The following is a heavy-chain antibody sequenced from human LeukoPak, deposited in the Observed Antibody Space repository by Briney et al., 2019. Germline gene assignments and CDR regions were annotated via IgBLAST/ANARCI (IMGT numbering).Heavy chain of an antibody. CDR1: GFTFSSYS. Sequence: PGGSLRLSCAASGFTFSSYSMNWVRQAPGKGLEWASYISSSSSTIYYADSVKGRFTISRDNAKNSLYLQMNSLRAEDTAVYYCARRRGTHPSYFDYWGQGTLVTVSS. V-gene: IGHV3-48*04. CDR2: ISSSSSTI. CDR3: ARRRGTHPSYFDY. D-gene: IGHD1-14*01. J-gene: IGHJ4*02.